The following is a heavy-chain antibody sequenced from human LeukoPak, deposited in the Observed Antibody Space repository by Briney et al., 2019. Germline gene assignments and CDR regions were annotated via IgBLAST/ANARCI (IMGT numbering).Heavy chain of an antibody. CDR3: AKDSHYGSGSYYDY. CDR2: ISWNSGSI. Sequence: GGSLRLSCAASGFAFDDYAMHWVRQAPGKGLEWVSGISWNSGSIGYADSVKGRFTISRDNAKNSLYLQMNSLRAEDTALYYCAKDSHYGSGSYYDYWGQGTLVTVSS. D-gene: IGHD3-10*01. V-gene: IGHV3-9*01. CDR1: GFAFDDYA. J-gene: IGHJ4*02.